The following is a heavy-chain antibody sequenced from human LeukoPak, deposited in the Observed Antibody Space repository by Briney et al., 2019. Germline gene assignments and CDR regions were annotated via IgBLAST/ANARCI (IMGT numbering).Heavy chain of an antibody. J-gene: IGHJ1*01. CDR3: ARHYAVAGDFQH. D-gene: IGHD2-2*01. CDR1: GGSISSRNW. Sequence: PSETLSLTCAVSGGSISSRNWWTWVRQPPGKGLEWIGEISHSGSTNYNPSLESRVTVSVDNSKNQFSLKLSSVTAADTAVYYCARHYAVAGDFQHWGQGTLVTVSS. V-gene: IGHV4-4*02. CDR2: ISHSGST.